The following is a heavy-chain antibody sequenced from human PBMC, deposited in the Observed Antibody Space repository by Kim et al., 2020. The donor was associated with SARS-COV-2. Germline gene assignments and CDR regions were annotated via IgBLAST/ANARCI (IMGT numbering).Heavy chain of an antibody. Sequence: YRPSFQGHVTISADKSISTAYLQWSSLKASDTAMYYCARRQGTTYGMDVWGQGTTVTVSS. V-gene: IGHV5-10-1*01. J-gene: IGHJ6*02. D-gene: IGHD1-1*01. CDR3: ARRQGTTYGMDV.